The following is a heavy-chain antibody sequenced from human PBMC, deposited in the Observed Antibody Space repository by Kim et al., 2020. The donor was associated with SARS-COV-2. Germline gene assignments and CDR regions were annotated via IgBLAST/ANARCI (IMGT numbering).Heavy chain of an antibody. J-gene: IGHJ4*02. V-gene: IGHV3-23*01. CDR1: GFTFSSYA. D-gene: IGHD6-13*01. CDR3: AKDPSSYSSSWYLFGY. CDR2: ISGSGGST. Sequence: GGSLRLSCAASGFTFSSYAMSWVRQAPGKGLEWVSAISGSGGSTYYADSVKGRFTISRDNSKNTLYLQMNSLRAEDTAVYYCAKDPSSYSSSWYLFGYWGQGTLVTVSS.